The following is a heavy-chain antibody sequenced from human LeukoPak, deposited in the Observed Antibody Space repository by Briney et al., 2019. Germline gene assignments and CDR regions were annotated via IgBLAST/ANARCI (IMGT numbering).Heavy chain of an antibody. V-gene: IGHV3-21*01. J-gene: IGHJ3*02. D-gene: IGHD3-10*01. Sequence: GGSLRLSCAASGFTFSSYSMNWVRQAPGKGLEWVSSISSSSSYIYYADSVKGRFTISRDNAKNSLYLQMSSLRAEDTAVYYCARGASRGLLWFGELPALDAFDIWGQGTMVTVSS. CDR3: ARGASRGLLWFGELPALDAFDI. CDR2: ISSSSSYI. CDR1: GFTFSSYS.